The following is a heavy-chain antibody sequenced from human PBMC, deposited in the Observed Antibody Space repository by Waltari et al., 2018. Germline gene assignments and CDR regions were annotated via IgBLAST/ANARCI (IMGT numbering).Heavy chain of an antibody. CDR3: PVGRGGDCSGCFDL. CDR1: GFTFSSYA. CDR2: ISYDGSNK. V-gene: IGHV3-30-3*01. J-gene: IGHJ2*01. Sequence: QVQLVESGGGVVQPGRSLRLSCAASGFTFSSYAMHWVRQAPGKGLEWVAVISYDGSNKYYADSVKGRFTISRDNSKNTLYLQMNSLRAEDTAVYYCPVGRGGDCSGCFDLWGRGTLVTVSS. D-gene: IGHD2-21*01.